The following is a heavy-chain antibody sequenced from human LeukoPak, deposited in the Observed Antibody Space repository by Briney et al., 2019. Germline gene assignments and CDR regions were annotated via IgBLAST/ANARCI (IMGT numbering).Heavy chain of an antibody. Sequence: SGGSLRLSCAASGFTFSSYAMSWVRQAPGKGLEWVSAISGSGGSTYYADSVKGRFTISRDNSKNTLYLQMNSLRAEDTAVYYCAKVWFGELGALDYWGQGTLVTVSS. J-gene: IGHJ4*02. D-gene: IGHD3-10*01. CDR1: GFTFSSYA. CDR2: ISGSGGST. V-gene: IGHV3-23*01. CDR3: AKVWFGELGALDY.